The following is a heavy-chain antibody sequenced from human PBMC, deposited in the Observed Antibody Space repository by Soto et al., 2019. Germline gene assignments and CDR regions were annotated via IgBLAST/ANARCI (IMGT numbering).Heavy chain of an antibody. CDR3: ARGQWLRPKSIWGQPNTHFDW. Sequence: ASVKVSCKASGYTFTSYDINWVRQATGQGLEWMGWMNPNSGNTGYAQKFQGRVTMTRNTSISTAYMELSSLRSEDTAVYYCARGQWLRPKSIWGQPNTHFDWWGQGTLVTVSS. J-gene: IGHJ4*02. CDR2: MNPNSGNT. CDR1: GYTFTSYD. D-gene: IGHD5-12*01. V-gene: IGHV1-8*01.